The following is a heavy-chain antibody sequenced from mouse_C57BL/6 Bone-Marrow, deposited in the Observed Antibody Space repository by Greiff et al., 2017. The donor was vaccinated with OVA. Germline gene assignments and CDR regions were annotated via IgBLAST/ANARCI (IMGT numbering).Heavy chain of an antibody. CDR3: ARLGTTVVGYFDV. CDR2: IDPSDSYT. J-gene: IGHJ1*03. D-gene: IGHD1-1*01. V-gene: IGHV1-69*01. CDR1: GYTFTSYW. Sequence: QVQLQQPGAELVMPGASVKLSCKASGYTFTSYWMHWVKQRPGQGLEWIGEIDPSDSYTHYNQKFKGKSTLTVDKSSSTAYMQLSSLTSEDSAVYYCARLGTTVVGYFDVWGTGTTVTVSS.